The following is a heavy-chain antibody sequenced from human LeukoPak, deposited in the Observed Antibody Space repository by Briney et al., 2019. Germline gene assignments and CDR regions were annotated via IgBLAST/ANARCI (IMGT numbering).Heavy chain of an antibody. CDR2: INSDGSST. J-gene: IGHJ4*02. CDR1: GFTFSSYW. D-gene: IGHD5-18*01. V-gene: IGHV3-74*01. Sequence: GGSLRLSCGASGFTFSSYWMHWVRQAPGKGLVWVSRINSDGSSTSYADSVKGRFTISRDNAKNTLYLQMNSLRAEDTAVYYRARGGRLLTTSIQLHDYWGQGTLVTVPS. CDR3: ARGGRLLTTSIQLHDY.